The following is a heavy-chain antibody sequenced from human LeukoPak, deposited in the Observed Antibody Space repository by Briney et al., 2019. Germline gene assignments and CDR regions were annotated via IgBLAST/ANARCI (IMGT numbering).Heavy chain of an antibody. V-gene: IGHV3-43*02. J-gene: IGHJ4*02. D-gene: IGHD6-13*01. CDR3: AKDIFRRWVSSFGSSQLSFDY. CDR1: GFTFSSYG. CDR2: ISGDGGGT. Sequence: PGGSLRLSCAASGFTFSSYGMHWVRQAPGKGLEWVSLISGDGGGTYYADSVKGRFTISRGNSKNSLYLQMNSLRTEDTALYYCAKDIFRRWVSSFGSSQLSFDYWGQGTLVTVSS.